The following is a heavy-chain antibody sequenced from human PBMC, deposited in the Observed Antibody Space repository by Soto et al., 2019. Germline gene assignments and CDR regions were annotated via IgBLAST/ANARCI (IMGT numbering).Heavy chain of an antibody. V-gene: IGHV3-7*01. CDR2: IKQDGSEK. D-gene: IGHD3-3*01. J-gene: IGHJ3*02. CDR1: GFTFSSYW. Sequence: GGSLRLSCAASGFTFSSYWMSRVRQAPGKGLEWVAIIKQDGSEKYYVDSVKGRFTISRDNAKNSLYLQMRSPSAGDTALYYCARSLGVHDAFDIWGKGTMVTVSS. CDR3: ARSLGVHDAFDI.